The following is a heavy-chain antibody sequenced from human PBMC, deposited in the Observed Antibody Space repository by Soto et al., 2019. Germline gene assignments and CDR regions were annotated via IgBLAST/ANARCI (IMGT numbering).Heavy chain of an antibody. J-gene: IGHJ4*02. CDR2: INPNNGYT. D-gene: IGHD3-3*01. CDR1: ICTFTRYY. CDR3: AKGKFDFWSGYWSPSLDF. V-gene: IGHV1-2*02. Sequence: AAVKVSCKASICTFTRYYIHWVRQPAGQGLEWMGWINPNNGYTKYTQKFQGRVTVTRHTSITTAYLELTRLQSDDPAVYYFAKGKFDFWSGYWSPSLDFWGQGTLVTVSS.